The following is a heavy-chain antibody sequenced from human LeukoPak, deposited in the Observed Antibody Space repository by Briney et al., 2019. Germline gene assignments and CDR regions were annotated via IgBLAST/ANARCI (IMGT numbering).Heavy chain of an antibody. CDR1: GGSITSSNW. D-gene: IGHD2-2*01. CDR3: AKYRPPRL. J-gene: IGHJ4*02. CDR2: VYYSGIT. V-gene: IGHV4-4*02. Sequence: SGTLSLSCAVSGGSITSSNWWTWVRQAPGKGLEWIGEVYYSGITNYNPSLKSRLTLSVDMSKNQFSLSLNSVTAADTAVYYCAKYRPPRLWGQGTPVIVSS.